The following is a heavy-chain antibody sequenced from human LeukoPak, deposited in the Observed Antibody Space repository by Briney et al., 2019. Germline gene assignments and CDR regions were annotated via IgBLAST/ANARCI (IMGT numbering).Heavy chain of an antibody. Sequence: GGSLRLSRAASGFTFSNYWMNWVRQAPGKGLEWVANIKYYGSEKYYADSVRGRFTISRDNAKNSLYLQMNSLRAEDTAVYYCARDRLRGSPPYWGQGTLVTVSS. J-gene: IGHJ4*02. D-gene: IGHD1-26*01. CDR2: IKYYGSEK. CDR3: ARDRLRGSPPY. CDR1: GFTFSNYW. V-gene: IGHV3-7*01.